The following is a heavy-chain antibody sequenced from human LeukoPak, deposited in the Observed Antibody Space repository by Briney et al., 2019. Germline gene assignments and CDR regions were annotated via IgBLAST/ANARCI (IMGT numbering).Heavy chain of an antibody. D-gene: IGHD1-26*01. Sequence: GGSLRLSCATSGFTFSSYWMDWVRQAPGKGLEWVAKIKEDGSKKDYVDSVKGRFIISRDNAKNSLYLQMNSLRAEDTALYYCARRSELQGAFDIWGQGTMVTVSS. CDR1: GFTFSSYW. V-gene: IGHV3-7*03. CDR2: IKEDGSKK. J-gene: IGHJ3*02. CDR3: ARRSELQGAFDI.